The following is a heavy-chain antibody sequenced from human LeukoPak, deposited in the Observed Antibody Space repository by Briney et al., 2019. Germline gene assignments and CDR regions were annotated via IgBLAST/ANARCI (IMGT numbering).Heavy chain of an antibody. CDR3: ARDCAGCCSSHAFDI. J-gene: IGHJ3*02. Sequence: PGGSLRLSCAASGFTVSNNYMSWVRQAPGKGLEWVSVIYSGGSTYYADSVKGRFTISRDNSKNTLYLQMNSLRAEDTAIYYCARDCAGCCSSHAFDIWGQGTMVTVSS. V-gene: IGHV3-53*01. CDR1: GFTVSNNY. D-gene: IGHD2-15*01. CDR2: IYSGGST.